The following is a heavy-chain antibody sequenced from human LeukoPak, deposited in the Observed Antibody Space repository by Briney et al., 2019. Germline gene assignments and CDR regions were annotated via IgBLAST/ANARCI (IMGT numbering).Heavy chain of an antibody. D-gene: IGHD6-25*01. CDR2: ISASGTIT. CDR1: GFTFSSYE. CDR3: ARDGTQIHGSGWVYMDV. Sequence: GGSLRLSCAASGFTFSSYEMNWVRQAPGKGLEWISYISASGTITHYADSVEGRFTISRDNAKNSLYLQMNSLRAEDTAVYYCARDGTQIHGSGWVYMDVWGKGTTVTISS. V-gene: IGHV3-48*03. J-gene: IGHJ6*04.